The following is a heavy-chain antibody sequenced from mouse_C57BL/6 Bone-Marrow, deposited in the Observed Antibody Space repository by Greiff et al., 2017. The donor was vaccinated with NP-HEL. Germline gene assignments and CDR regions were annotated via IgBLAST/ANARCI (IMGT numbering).Heavy chain of an antibody. J-gene: IGHJ2*01. Sequence: VQLQQSGAELVKPGASVKLSCKASGYAFSSYWMNWVKQRPGQGLEWIGQIYPGDGGTNYNGTFKGKATLTADKPSSTAYMQLSSLTSEDSAVYFCARGELITTVVERVPGYDYWGKGTTLTVSS. CDR3: ARGELITTVVERVPGYDY. CDR2: IYPGDGGT. V-gene: IGHV1-80*01. CDR1: GYAFSSYW. D-gene: IGHD1-1*01.